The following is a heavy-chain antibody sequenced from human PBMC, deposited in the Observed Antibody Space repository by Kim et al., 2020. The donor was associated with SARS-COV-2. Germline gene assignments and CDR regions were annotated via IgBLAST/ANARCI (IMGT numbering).Heavy chain of an antibody. CDR3: ARDYY. Sequence: GGSLRLSCAASGFTFSSYAMHWVRQAPGKGLEWVAVISYDGSNKYYADSVKGRFTISRDNSKNTLYLQMNSLRAEDTAVYYCARDYYWGQGTLVTVSS. V-gene: IGHV3-30*04. J-gene: IGHJ4*02. CDR2: ISYDGSNK. CDR1: GFTFSSYA.